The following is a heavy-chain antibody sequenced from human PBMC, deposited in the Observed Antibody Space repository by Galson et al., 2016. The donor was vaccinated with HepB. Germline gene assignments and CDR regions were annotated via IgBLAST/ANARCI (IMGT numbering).Heavy chain of an antibody. J-gene: IGHJ4*02. Sequence: SLRLSCAASGFTFSNYWMSWVRQAPGKGLEWVVNIMLDGSEVYYVDSVKGRFTISRDNARNFLYLQMNSLGAEDTAVYYCARGREYSSLFYFDYWGQGTLVTVSS. CDR1: GFTFSNYW. V-gene: IGHV3-7*01. CDR2: IMLDGSEV. D-gene: IGHD6-6*01. CDR3: ARGREYSSLFYFDY.